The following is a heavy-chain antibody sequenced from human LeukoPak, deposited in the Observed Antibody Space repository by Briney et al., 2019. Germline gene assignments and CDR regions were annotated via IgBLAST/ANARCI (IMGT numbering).Heavy chain of an antibody. J-gene: IGHJ4*02. V-gene: IGHV5-51*01. CDR2: IYPGDSDT. CDR3: ARHRSLAAILDY. D-gene: IGHD2-2*02. CDR1: GYSFTSYW. Sequence: GESLKISCKGSGYSFTSYWIGCVRQMPGKGLEWMGIIYPGDSDTRNSPSFQGQVAISADKSISTAYLQWSSLKASDTAMYYCARHRSLAAILDYWGQGTLVTVSS.